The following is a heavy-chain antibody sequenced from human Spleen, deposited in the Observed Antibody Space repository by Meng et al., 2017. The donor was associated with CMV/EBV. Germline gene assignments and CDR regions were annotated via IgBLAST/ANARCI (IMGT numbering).Heavy chain of an antibody. CDR2: INHSGST. J-gene: IGHJ6*03. Sequence: QVQRRQLGPVLLKPSEPLSLTCAVYGGSFSGYYWSWIRQPPGKGLEWIGEINHSGSTNYNPSLKSRVTISVDTSKNQFSLKLSSVTAADTAVYYCARVSGSYFGYYYYMDVWGKGTTVTVSS. CDR3: ARVSGSYFGYYYYMDV. D-gene: IGHD1-26*01. V-gene: IGHV4-34*01. CDR1: GGSFSGYY.